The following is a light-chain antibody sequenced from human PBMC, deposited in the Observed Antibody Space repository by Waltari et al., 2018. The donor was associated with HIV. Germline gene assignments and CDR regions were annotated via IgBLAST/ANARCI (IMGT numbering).Light chain of an antibody. CDR3: MQALQTRT. Sequence: DIVMTQSPLSLPVTPGEPASISCRSSQSLLHSNGYNYLDWYLQKPGQSPQLLIYLGSNRASGVPDRFSGSGSGTDFTLKFRVEAEDVGVYYGMQALQTRTFGQGTKVEIK. J-gene: IGKJ1*01. CDR1: QSLLHSNGYNY. V-gene: IGKV2-28*01. CDR2: LGS.